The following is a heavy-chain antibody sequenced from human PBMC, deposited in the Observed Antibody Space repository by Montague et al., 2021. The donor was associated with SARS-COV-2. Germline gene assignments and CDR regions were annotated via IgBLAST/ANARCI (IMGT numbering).Heavy chain of an antibody. CDR2: ISGSGGST. Sequence: SLSLSCSASGFTFSSYAMSWVRQAPGKGLEWVSAISGSGGSTYYADSAKGRFTISRDNSKNTLYLQMNSLRAEDTAVYYCAKAGIKYDYGDFFDYWGQGTLVTVSS. CDR3: AKAGIKYDYGDFFDY. D-gene: IGHD4-17*01. V-gene: IGHV3-23*01. J-gene: IGHJ4*02. CDR1: GFTFSSYA.